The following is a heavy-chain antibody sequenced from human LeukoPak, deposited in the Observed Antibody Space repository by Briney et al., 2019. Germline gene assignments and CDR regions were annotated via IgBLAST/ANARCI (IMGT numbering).Heavy chain of an antibody. Sequence: PGGSLRLSCAASGFTLSDYWMTWVRQVPGKGPVWVSHISPDGRNIAYADSVKGRFTITRDSAKNTLYLQMNSLRVEDTAVYYCVRDGGGTTPYDCWGQGSLVTVSS. V-gene: IGHV3-74*01. CDR2: ISPDGRNI. CDR1: GFTLSDYW. D-gene: IGHD1-7*01. CDR3: VRDGGGTTPYDC. J-gene: IGHJ4*02.